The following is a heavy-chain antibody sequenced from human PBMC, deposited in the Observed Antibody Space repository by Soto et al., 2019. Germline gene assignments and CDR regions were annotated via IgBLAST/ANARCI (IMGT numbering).Heavy chain of an antibody. CDR2: IWYDGSNK. J-gene: IGHJ4*02. Sequence: GGSLRLSCAASGFTFSSYGMHWVRQAPGKGLEWVAVIWYDGSNKYYADSVKGRFTISRDNSKNTLYLQMNSLRAEDTAVYYCAREGGGYDILTGYSSAFDYWGQGTLVTVSS. V-gene: IGHV3-33*01. D-gene: IGHD3-9*01. CDR1: GFTFSSYG. CDR3: AREGGGYDILTGYSSAFDY.